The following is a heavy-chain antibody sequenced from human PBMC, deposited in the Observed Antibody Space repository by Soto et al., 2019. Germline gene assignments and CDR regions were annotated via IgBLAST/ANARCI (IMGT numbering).Heavy chain of an antibody. J-gene: IGHJ6*03. CDR3: AKGTPLYYYYMDV. Sequence: QVQLVESGGGVVQPGRSLRLSCAASGFTFSSYGMHWVRQAPGKGLEWVAVISYDGSNKYYADSVKGRFTISRDNSKNTLYLQMNSLRAEDTAVYYCAKGTPLYYYYMDVWGKGTTVTVSS. CDR1: GFTFSSYG. CDR2: ISYDGSNK. V-gene: IGHV3-30*18.